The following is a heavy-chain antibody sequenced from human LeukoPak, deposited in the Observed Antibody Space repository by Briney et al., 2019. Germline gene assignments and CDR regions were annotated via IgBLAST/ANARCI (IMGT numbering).Heavy chain of an antibody. V-gene: IGHV1-46*01. Sequence: ASVKVSCKASGYTFTSYYMHWVRQAPGQGLEWMGIINPSGGSTSYAQKFQGRVTMTRDTSTGTVYMELSSLRSEDTAVYYCASNVQTGTQNYWGQGTLVTVST. CDR3: ASNVQTGTQNY. CDR2: INPSGGST. J-gene: IGHJ4*02. D-gene: IGHD1-1*01. CDR1: GYTFTSYY.